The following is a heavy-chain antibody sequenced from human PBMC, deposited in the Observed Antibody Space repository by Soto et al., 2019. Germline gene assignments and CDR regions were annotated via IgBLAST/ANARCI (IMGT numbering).Heavy chain of an antibody. V-gene: IGHV1-24*01. J-gene: IGHJ6*02. CDR1: GYTLTELS. D-gene: IGHD3-22*01. CDR2: FSAENGNT. Sequence: ASVKVSCKVSGYTLTELSMHWVRQAPGKGLERMGGFSAENGNTNYAQKLQGRVTMTTDTSTSTAYMELRSLRSDDTAVYYCARDLGITMIVVVLRADYYYGMDVWGQGTTVTV. CDR3: ARDLGITMIVVVLRADYYYGMDV.